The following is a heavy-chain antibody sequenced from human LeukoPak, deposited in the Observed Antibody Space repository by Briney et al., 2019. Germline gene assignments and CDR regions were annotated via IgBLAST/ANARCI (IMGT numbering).Heavy chain of an antibody. J-gene: IGHJ3*01. Sequence: PGGSLRLSCAASGFTFSRFGMNWVRQAPGKGLEWISYISSSSSAIYYADSVKGRFAISRDNAKNSVSLQMNSLRVEDTAMYYCARYTVVSSPGAFDLWGQGTMVTVSS. CDR3: ARYTVVSSPGAFDL. V-gene: IGHV3-48*04. CDR2: ISSSSSAI. D-gene: IGHD2-21*01. CDR1: GFTFSRFG.